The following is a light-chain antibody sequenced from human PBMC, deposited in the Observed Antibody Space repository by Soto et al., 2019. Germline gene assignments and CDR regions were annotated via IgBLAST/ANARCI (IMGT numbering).Light chain of an antibody. V-gene: IGKV1-13*02. CDR1: QAIRND. CDR2: KAS. Sequence: AIQMTQSPSSLSASVGDRVTITCRASQAIRNDLGWYQQKVGKAPKLLIQKASSLESGVPARFSGSGSGTESTLSINSLQPDDFATYYCQQYNSYPWTFGQGTKVDIK. CDR3: QQYNSYPWT. J-gene: IGKJ1*01.